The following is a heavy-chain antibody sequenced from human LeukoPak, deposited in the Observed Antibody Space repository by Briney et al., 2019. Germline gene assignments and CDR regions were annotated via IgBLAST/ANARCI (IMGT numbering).Heavy chain of an antibody. CDR1: GFRFSSYA. Sequence: GGSLRLSCAASGFRFSSYAMHWVRQAPGKGLEWVAGISYDGSEKYYADSVKGRFSASRDNSKNTVCLQMDSLRDDDTAVYYCARGGGRGWYNFFDYWGQGTLVSVSS. V-gene: IGHV3-30*04. CDR2: ISYDGSEK. J-gene: IGHJ4*02. CDR3: ARGGGRGWYNFFDY. D-gene: IGHD6-19*01.